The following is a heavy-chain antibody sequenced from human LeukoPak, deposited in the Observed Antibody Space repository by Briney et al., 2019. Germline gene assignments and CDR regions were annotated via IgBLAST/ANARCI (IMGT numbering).Heavy chain of an antibody. CDR3: ARDNPRLHSSSSLGPRYYYYGMDV. J-gene: IGHJ6*02. CDR1: GFTFSSYS. D-gene: IGHD6-6*01. Sequence: KSGGSLRLACAASGFTFSSYSMNWVRQAPGKGLEWVSSISSSSSYIYYADSVKGRFTISRDDAKNSLYLQMNSLRAEDTAVYYCARDNPRLHSSSSLGPRYYYYGMDVWGQGTTVTVSS. CDR2: ISSSSSYI. V-gene: IGHV3-21*01.